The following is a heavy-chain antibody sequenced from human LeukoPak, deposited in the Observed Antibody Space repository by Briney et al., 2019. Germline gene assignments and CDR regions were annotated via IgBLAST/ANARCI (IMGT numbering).Heavy chain of an antibody. V-gene: IGHV3-23*01. Sequence: GGSLRLSCAASGFIFSSYAMSWVRQAPGKGLEWVSAISGSGGSTYYADSVKGRFTISRDNSKNTLYLQMNSLRAEDTAVYYCAKDVVVVPYYYYYYGMDVWGQGTTVTVSS. D-gene: IGHD2-15*01. J-gene: IGHJ6*02. CDR3: AKDVVVVPYYYYYYGMDV. CDR1: GFIFSSYA. CDR2: ISGSGGST.